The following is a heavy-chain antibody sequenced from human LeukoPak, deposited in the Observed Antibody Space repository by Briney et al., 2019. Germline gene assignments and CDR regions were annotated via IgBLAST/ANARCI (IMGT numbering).Heavy chain of an antibody. J-gene: IGHJ4*02. CDR2: ISAGGGST. Sequence: GGSLRLSCAASGFTFSSYAMSWVRQAPGKGLEWVSAISAGGGSTYYADSVKGRFTISRDNPKNTLYLQMNSLRAEDTAVYYCAKDNDSSGYYYGLALDYWGQGTLVTVSS. D-gene: IGHD3-22*01. V-gene: IGHV3-23*01. CDR3: AKDNDSSGYYYGLALDY. CDR1: GFTFSSYA.